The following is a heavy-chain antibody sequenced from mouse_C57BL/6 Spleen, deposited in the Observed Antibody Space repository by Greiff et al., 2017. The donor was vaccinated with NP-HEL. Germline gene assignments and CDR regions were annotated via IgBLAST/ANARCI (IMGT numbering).Heavy chain of an antibody. CDR1: GYAFSSYW. CDR3: ARSVYGSSPAWFAY. CDR2: IYPGDGDT. Sequence: VQLVESGAELVKPGASVKISCKASGYAFSSYWMNWVKQRPGKGLEWIGQIYPGDGDTNYNGKFKGKATLTADKSSSTAYMQLSSLTSEDSAVYFCARSVYGSSPAWFAYWGQGTLVTVSA. J-gene: IGHJ3*01. V-gene: IGHV1-80*01. D-gene: IGHD1-1*01.